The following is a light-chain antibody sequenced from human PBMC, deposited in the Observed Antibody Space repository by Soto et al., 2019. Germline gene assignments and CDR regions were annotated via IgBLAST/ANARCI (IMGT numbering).Light chain of an antibody. CDR3: QQYDTSPWT. Sequence: EIVLTQSPGTLSLSPGEGATLSCRASQSVSSTYLAWFQQKPGQAPRLLMYGASNRATGIPDRFSGSGSGTDFTLTISRLEPEDFAVYYCQQYDTSPWTFGQGTKVEV. CDR1: QSVSSTY. V-gene: IGKV3-20*01. J-gene: IGKJ1*01. CDR2: GAS.